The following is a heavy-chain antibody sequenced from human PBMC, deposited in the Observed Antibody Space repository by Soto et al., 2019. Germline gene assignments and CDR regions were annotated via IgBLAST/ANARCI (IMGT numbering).Heavy chain of an antibody. Sequence: QVQLQESGPGLVKPSQTLSLTCTVSGGSISSGDYYWSWSRQPPGKGLEWIGYIYYSGSTYYNPSLKSRVTISVDTSKNQFSLKLSSVTAADTAVYYCARDQGGLMTTDLGGKYYYYYCGMDVWGQGTTVTVSS. CDR2: IYYSGST. D-gene: IGHD3-16*01. CDR3: ARDQGGLMTTDLGGKYYYYYCGMDV. V-gene: IGHV4-30-4*01. CDR1: GGSISSGDYY. J-gene: IGHJ6*02.